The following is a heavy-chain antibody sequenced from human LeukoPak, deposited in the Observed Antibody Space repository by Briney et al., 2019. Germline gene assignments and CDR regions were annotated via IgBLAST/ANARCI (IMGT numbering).Heavy chain of an antibody. Sequence: SVKVSCKASGGTFSSYAISWVRQAPGQGLEWMGGIIPIFGTANYAQKFQGRVTITTNESTSTAYMELSSLRSEDTAVYYCARDDCSGGSCFGYWGQGTLVTVSS. CDR1: GGTFSSYA. V-gene: IGHV1-69*05. J-gene: IGHJ4*02. CDR2: IIPIFGTA. D-gene: IGHD2-15*01. CDR3: ARDDCSGGSCFGY.